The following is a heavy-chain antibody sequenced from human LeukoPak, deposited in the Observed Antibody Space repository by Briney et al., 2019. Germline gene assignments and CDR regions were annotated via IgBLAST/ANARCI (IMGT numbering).Heavy chain of an antibody. V-gene: IGHV1-46*03. Sequence: GASVKVSCKASGYTFTSYSMHWVRQAPGQGLEWMGIINPSGGRTSYAQKFQGRVTVTRDTSTSTVYMELSSLRSEDTAVYYCARVTYGDFSDAFDIWGQGTMVTVSS. D-gene: IGHD4-17*01. J-gene: IGHJ3*02. CDR2: INPSGGRT. CDR3: ARVTYGDFSDAFDI. CDR1: GYTFTSYS.